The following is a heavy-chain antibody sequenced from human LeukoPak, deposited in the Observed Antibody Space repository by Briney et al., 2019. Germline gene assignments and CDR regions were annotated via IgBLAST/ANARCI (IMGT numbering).Heavy chain of an antibody. CDR2: ISSSGSTI. J-gene: IGHJ3*02. CDR1: GFTFSSYE. V-gene: IGHV3-48*03. Sequence: PGGSLRLSCAASGFTFSSYEMNRVRQAPGKGLEWVSYISSSGSTIYYADSVKGRFTISRDNAKNTLYLQMNSLRAEDTAVYYCARVGRFSSGWYFRSSRREEDAFDIWGQGTMVTVSS. D-gene: IGHD6-19*01. CDR3: ARVGRFSSGWYFRSSRREEDAFDI.